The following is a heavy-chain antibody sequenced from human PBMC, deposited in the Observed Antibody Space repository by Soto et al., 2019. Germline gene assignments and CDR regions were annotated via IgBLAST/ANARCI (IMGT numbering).Heavy chain of an antibody. CDR1: GDSINNYY. V-gene: IGHV4-59*01. J-gene: IGHJ4*02. D-gene: IGHD6-13*01. CDR2: VYYTAST. CDR3: AKYRRTEAEGFTLDY. Sequence: SKPLSLTRTFSGDSINNYYWSWIRQPPGKRLEWIGYVYYTASTTYNPSLESRVTMSVDTSKNQFSLKLNSVNAADTAVYYCAKYRRTEAEGFTLDYWGRGTLVTVSS.